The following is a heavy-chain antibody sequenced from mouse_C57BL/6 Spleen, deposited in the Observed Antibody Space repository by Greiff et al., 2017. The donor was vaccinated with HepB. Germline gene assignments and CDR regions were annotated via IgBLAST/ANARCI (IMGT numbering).Heavy chain of an antibody. J-gene: IGHJ3*01. CDR2: IWSGGST. V-gene: IGHV2-4*01. CDR1: GFSLTSYG. CDR3: AKNPGGRGAWFAY. Sequence: QVQLKESGPGLVQPSQSLSITCTVSGFSLTSYGVHWVRQPPGKGLEWLGVIWSGGSTDYNAAFISRLSISKDNSKSQVFFKMNSLQADDTAIYYCAKNPGGRGAWFAYWGQGTLVTVSA.